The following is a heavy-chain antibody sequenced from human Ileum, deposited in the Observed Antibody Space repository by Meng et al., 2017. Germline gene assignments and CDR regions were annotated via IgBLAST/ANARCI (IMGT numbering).Heavy chain of an antibody. CDR1: GFTFTSHW. Sequence: GESLKISCAASGFTFTSHWMSWLRQAPGKGLEWVAHIKQDGSQTYYVDSVKGRFTISRDNTKNSLYLQLNSLGADDTAVYYCAKYDYRALEYWGQGTLVTVSS. CDR3: AKYDYRALEY. D-gene: IGHD4-11*01. V-gene: IGHV3-7*01. CDR2: IKQDGSQT. J-gene: IGHJ4*02.